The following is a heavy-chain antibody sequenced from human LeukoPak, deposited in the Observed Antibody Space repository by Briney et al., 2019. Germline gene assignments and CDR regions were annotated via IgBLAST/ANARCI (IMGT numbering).Heavy chain of an antibody. J-gene: IGHJ4*02. D-gene: IGHD3-16*02. CDR2: ISYTGST. Sequence: SETLSLTCSVSGGSINSDHWSWIRQPPGKGLEWIGCISYTGSTHYNPSLKSRVTILVDTSKNHFSLKLSSVTAADTAVYYCASVRGLGVITPYLDYWGQGTLVTVSS. CDR3: ASVRGLGVITPYLDY. CDR1: GGSINSDH. V-gene: IGHV4-59*08.